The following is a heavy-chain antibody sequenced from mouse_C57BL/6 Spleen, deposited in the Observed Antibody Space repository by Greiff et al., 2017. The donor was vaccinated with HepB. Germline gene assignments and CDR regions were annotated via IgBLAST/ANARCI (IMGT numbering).Heavy chain of an antibody. J-gene: IGHJ3*01. V-gene: IGHV1-18*01. Sequence: EVQLQQSGPELVKPGASVKIPCKASGNTFTDYNMDWVKQSQGKSLEGIGDINPNNGGTIYNQKFKGKATLTVAKSSSTAYMELRSLTSEDTVGYYCARDDYEGAYWGQGTLVTVSA. CDR3: ARDDYEGAY. CDR2: INPNNGGT. CDR1: GNTFTDYN. D-gene: IGHD2-4*01.